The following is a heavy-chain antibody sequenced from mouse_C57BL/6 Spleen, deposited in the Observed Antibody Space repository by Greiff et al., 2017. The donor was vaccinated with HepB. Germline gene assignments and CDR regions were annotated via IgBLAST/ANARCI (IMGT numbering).Heavy chain of an antibody. V-gene: IGHV5-17*01. J-gene: IGHJ1*03. CDR2: ISSGSSTI. CDR1: GFTFSDYG. CDR3: ARDLNGDYYGSSYWYFDV. Sequence: EVHLVESGGGLVKPGGSLKLSCAASGFTFSDYGMHWVRQAPEKGLEWVAYISSGSSTIYYADTVKGRFTISIYNAKNTLFLQMTSLRSEDTAMYYCARDLNGDYYGSSYWYFDVWGTGTTVTVSS. D-gene: IGHD1-1*01.